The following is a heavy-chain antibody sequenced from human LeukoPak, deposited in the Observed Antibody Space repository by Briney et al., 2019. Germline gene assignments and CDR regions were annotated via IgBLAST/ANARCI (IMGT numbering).Heavy chain of an antibody. Sequence: GGSLRLSCAASGFTFSSYAMSWVRQAPGKGLEWVSAISGSGGSTYYADSVKGRFTISRDNAKNSLYLQMNSLRAEDTALYYCAKGAIRFLEWFDAFDIWGQGTMVTVSS. CDR2: ISGSGGST. D-gene: IGHD3-3*01. CDR1: GFTFSSYA. J-gene: IGHJ3*02. V-gene: IGHV3-23*01. CDR3: AKGAIRFLEWFDAFDI.